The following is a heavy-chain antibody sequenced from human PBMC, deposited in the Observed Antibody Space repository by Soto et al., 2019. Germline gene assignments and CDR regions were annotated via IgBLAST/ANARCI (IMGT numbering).Heavy chain of an antibody. CDR2: ISGYRGNI. CDR3: ARENVDYDDNSASDGMDV. Sequence: QAQLVQSGAEVKKPGDSVKVSCKASGYTFSGYSITWVRQAPGQGLEWMGCISGYRGNIKYGQKFQGRVTMTADTPTSTAYLEVRSLGSDDAAVYYCARENVDYDDNSASDGMDVWGQGTTVIVSS. CDR1: GYTFSGYS. D-gene: IGHD3-22*01. V-gene: IGHV1-18*01. J-gene: IGHJ6*02.